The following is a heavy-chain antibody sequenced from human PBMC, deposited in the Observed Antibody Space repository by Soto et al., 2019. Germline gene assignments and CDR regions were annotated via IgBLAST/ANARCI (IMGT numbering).Heavy chain of an antibody. CDR1: GGSISSSSYY. D-gene: IGHD2-2*01. CDR2: IYYSGST. V-gene: IGHV4-39*01. CDR3: ASQGGDIVLVPADHGHYYGMDV. Sequence: PSETLSLTCTVSGGSISSSSYYWGWIRQPPGKGLEWIGSIYYSGSTYYNPSLKSRVTISVDTSKNQFSLKLSSVTAADTAVYYCASQGGDIVLVPADHGHYYGMDVWGQGTTVTVSS. J-gene: IGHJ6*02.